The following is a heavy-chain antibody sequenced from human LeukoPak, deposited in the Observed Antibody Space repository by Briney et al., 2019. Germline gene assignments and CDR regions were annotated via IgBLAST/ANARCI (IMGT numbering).Heavy chain of an antibody. J-gene: IGHJ4*02. D-gene: IGHD5-24*01. V-gene: IGHV5-51*01. CDR2: IFPGDSDT. CDR3: ARGGGYNSFDY. CDR1: GWNFASSW. Sequence: GESLNLSCKASGWNFASSWTGWVRQTPGKGLEWMGIIFPGDSDTRYSPSLQGQVSISVDKSINTAYLQWSSLKASDTAMYYCARGGGYNSFDYWGQGTLVTVSS.